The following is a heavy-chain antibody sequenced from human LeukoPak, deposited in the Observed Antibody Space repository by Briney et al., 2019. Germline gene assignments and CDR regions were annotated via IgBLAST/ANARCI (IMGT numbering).Heavy chain of an antibody. Sequence: SETLSLTCAVYGGSFSGYYWSWIRQPPGKGLEWIGEINHSGGTNYNPSLKSRVTISVDTSKNQFSLKLSSVTAADTAVYYCARDCYYDSSGYCAFDIWGQGTMVTVSS. J-gene: IGHJ3*02. CDR3: ARDCYYDSSGYCAFDI. V-gene: IGHV4-34*01. D-gene: IGHD3-22*01. CDR1: GGSFSGYY. CDR2: INHSGGT.